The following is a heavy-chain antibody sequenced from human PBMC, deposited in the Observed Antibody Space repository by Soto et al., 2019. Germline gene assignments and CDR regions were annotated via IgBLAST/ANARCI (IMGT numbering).Heavy chain of an antibody. D-gene: IGHD3-22*01. Sequence: PGGSLRLSCTASGFTFGDYAMSWFRQAPGKGLEWVGFIRSKAYGGTTEYAASVKGRFTISRDDSKSTAYLQMNSLKTEDTAVYYCTREKTYYYDSSGYFWGQGTLVTVSS. CDR3: TREKTYYYDSSGYF. CDR2: IRSKAYGGTT. V-gene: IGHV3-49*03. J-gene: IGHJ4*02. CDR1: GFTFGDYA.